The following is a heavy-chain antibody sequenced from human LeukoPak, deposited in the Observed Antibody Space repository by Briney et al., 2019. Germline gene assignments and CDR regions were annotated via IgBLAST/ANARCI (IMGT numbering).Heavy chain of an antibody. CDR2: ISWNSGSI. CDR3: AKDRLYGGYLTYYFDY. D-gene: IGHD4-17*01. J-gene: IGHJ4*02. V-gene: IGHV3-9*01. CDR1: GFTFDDYA. Sequence: PGRSLRLSCAASGFTFDDYAMHWVRQAPGKGLEWVSGISWNSGSIGYADSVKGRFTISRDNAKNSLYLQMNSLRAEDTALYYCAKDRLYGGYLTYYFDYWGQGTLVTVSS.